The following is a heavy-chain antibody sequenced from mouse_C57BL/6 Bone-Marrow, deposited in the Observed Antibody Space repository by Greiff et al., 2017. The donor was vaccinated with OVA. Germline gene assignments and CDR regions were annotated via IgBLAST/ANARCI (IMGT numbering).Heavy chain of an antibody. Sequence: QVQLQQPGAELVKPGASVKMSCKASGYTFTSYWITWVKQRPGQGLEWIGDIYPGSGSTNYNEKFKSKATLTVDTSSSTAYMQLSSLTSEDSAVYYGARCPFITTVVAPFDYWGQGTTLTVSS. CDR2: IYPGSGST. CDR3: ARCPFITTVVAPFDY. V-gene: IGHV1-55*01. CDR1: GYTFTSYW. D-gene: IGHD1-1*01. J-gene: IGHJ2*01.